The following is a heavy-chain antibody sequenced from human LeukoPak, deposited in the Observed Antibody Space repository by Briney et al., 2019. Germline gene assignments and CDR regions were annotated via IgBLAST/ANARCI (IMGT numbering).Heavy chain of an antibody. CDR2: INPNSGGS. D-gene: IGHD2-21*02. CDR1: GYTFTRYY. CDR3: ARDYCGGDCYQDY. Sequence: ASVQVSCKASGYTFTRYYMHWVRQAPAQGLEGMGWINPNSGGSNYAQKLQGRVNMTRDASISTAYMELGRRRSDDTAVYYCARDYCGGDCYQDYWGQGTRVTVSS. V-gene: IGHV1-2*02. J-gene: IGHJ4*02.